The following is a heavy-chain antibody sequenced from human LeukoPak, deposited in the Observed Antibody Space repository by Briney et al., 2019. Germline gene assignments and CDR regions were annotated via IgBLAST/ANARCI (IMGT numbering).Heavy chain of an antibody. CDR3: ARDRSYYDSSGYHRVDY. J-gene: IGHJ4*02. CDR1: GFTFSSHG. D-gene: IGHD3-22*01. Sequence: GRSLRLSCAASGFTFSSHGMHWVRQAPGKGLEWVAVIWYDGSNKYYADSVKGRFTISRDNTKSTVYVQMNSLRAEDTAVYYCARDRSYYDSSGYHRVDYWGQGTLVTVSS. V-gene: IGHV3-33*01. CDR2: IWYDGSNK.